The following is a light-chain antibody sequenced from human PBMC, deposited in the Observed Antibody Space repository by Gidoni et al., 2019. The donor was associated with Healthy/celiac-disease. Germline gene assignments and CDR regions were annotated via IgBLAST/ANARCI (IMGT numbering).Light chain of an antibody. CDR2: VAS. CDR1: QSISGY. CDR3: QQSYSTPRT. V-gene: IGKV1-39*01. J-gene: IGKJ2*01. Sequence: DIQLPQSTSSLSASVGDRVTITYRASQSISGYLNWYQQKPGKAPKLLISVASSLQSGVPSRFSGSGSGTDFTLTISSLQPEDFATYYCQQSYSTPRTFGQGTKLEIK.